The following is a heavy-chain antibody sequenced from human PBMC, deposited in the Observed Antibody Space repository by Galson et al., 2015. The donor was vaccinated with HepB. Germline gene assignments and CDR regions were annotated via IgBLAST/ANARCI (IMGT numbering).Heavy chain of an antibody. CDR1: GFTFGSYA. CDR3: ARSYDSSGMDF. Sequence: SLRLSCAASGFTFGSYAMHWVRQAPGKGLEWVAVIWADGAHKYYVDSVKGRFTISRDNSKSTSYLQMNSLRAGDTAVYYCARSYDSSGMDFWGRGTLVTVSS. D-gene: IGHD3-22*01. CDR2: IWADGAHK. J-gene: IGHJ4*02. V-gene: IGHV3-33*01.